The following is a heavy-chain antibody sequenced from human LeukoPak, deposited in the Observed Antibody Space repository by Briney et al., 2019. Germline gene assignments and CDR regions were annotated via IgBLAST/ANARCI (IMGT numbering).Heavy chain of an antibody. J-gene: IGHJ4*02. V-gene: IGHV2-70*11. Sequence: SGPALVKPTQTLTLTCTFSGFSLSTSGMSVSWIRQPPGKALECLVRIDWDDDKYYSTSLKTRLTISKDTSKNRVVLTMTNMDPVGTATYYCARYYGPGTYYSYYFDYWGQGTLVTVSS. CDR1: GFSLSTSGMS. D-gene: IGHD3-10*01. CDR2: IDWDDDK. CDR3: ARYYGPGTYYSYYFDY.